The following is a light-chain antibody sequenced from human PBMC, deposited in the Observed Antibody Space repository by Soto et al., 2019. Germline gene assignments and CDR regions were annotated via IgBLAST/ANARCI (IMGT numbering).Light chain of an antibody. V-gene: IGLV2-14*01. CDR2: EVS. CDR1: SSDVGGYNY. CDR3: SSYTSSSTLV. Sequence: QSALTQPASVSGSPGQSITISCTGTSSDVGGYNYVSWYQQHPGKAPKLMIYEVSNRPSGVSNRFSGSKSGNTASLTISGLPAEDAAYYCCSSYTSSSTLVFGGGTKLTVL. J-gene: IGLJ2*01.